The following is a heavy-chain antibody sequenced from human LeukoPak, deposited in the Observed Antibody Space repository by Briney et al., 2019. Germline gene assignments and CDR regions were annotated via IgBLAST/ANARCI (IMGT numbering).Heavy chain of an antibody. Sequence: EASVKVSCKASGGTFSSYAISWVRQAPGHGLEWMGGIIPIFGTANYAQKFQGRVTITTDKSTSTAYMELSSLRSEDTAVYYCARAAGLWSYYFDYWGQGTLVTVSS. CDR3: ARAAGLWSYYFDY. V-gene: IGHV1-69*05. CDR1: GGTFSSYA. CDR2: IIPIFGTA. J-gene: IGHJ4*02. D-gene: IGHD5-18*01.